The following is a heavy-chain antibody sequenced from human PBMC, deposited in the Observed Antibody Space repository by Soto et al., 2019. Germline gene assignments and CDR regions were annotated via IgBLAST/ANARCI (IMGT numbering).Heavy chain of an antibody. D-gene: IGHD3-22*01. CDR2: INPGNGNT. CDR1: GHTFTSYG. Sequence: ASVKVSFKASGHTFTSYGVNWVRQAPGRGLEWMGWINPGNGNTKYSQQFQGRVIIDRDTSASTAYMELSSLRSEDTAVDYCARGGYSVSSHYIAYCGLGTLVTVSS. V-gene: IGHV1-3*01. CDR3: ARGGYSVSSHYIAY. J-gene: IGHJ4*02.